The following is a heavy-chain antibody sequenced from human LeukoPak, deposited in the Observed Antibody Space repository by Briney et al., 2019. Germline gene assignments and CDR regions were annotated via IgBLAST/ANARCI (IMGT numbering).Heavy chain of an antibody. D-gene: IGHD2/OR15-2a*01. J-gene: IGHJ4*02. CDR3: ARVNRIRNTQIIDY. V-gene: IGHV4-39*07. Sequence: SETLSLTCTVSGGPISSSSYYWGWIRQPPGKGLEWIGSIYYSGSTYYNPSLKSRVTISVDTSKNQFSLKLSSVTAADTAVYYCARVNRIRNTQIIDYWGQGSLVTVSS. CDR1: GGPISSSSYY. CDR2: IYYSGST.